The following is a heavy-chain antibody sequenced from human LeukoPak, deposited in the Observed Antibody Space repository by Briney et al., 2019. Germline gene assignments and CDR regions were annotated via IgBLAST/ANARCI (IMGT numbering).Heavy chain of an antibody. D-gene: IGHD3-3*01. Sequence: PGGSLRLSCAASGFTLSSYAMSWVRQAPGKGLEWVSAISGSGGDTYYADSVKGRFTISRDNSKNTLYLQMNSLRAEDTAIYYRAKPYNFWSGHWYYWGQGTLVTVSS. CDR3: AKPYNFWSGHWYY. CDR1: GFTLSSYA. V-gene: IGHV3-23*01. J-gene: IGHJ4*02. CDR2: ISGSGGDT.